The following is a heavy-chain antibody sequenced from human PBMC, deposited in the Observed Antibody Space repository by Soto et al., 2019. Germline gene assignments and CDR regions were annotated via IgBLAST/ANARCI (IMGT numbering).Heavy chain of an antibody. J-gene: IGHJ4*02. CDR2: ISYSGST. CDR3: ARDALSRDSI. V-gene: IGHV4-31*03. Sequence: QVQLQESGPGLVKPSQTLSLTCTVSGGSISSGGYYWSWIRQHPGKGLEWIGYISYSGSTYYIPSLESRLTISVDTSKNHFSLKLRSVAAADPAVYYCARDALSRDSIWGQGTLVTVSS. CDR1: GGSISSGGYY. D-gene: IGHD3-22*01.